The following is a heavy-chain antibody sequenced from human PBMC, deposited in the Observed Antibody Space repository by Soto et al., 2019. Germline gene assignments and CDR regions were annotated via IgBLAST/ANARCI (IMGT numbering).Heavy chain of an antibody. V-gene: IGHV3-33*07. Sequence: GGSLRLSCAGFGFPFTNYGMYWVRQAPGKGLEWVAVLSFDGSTENYADSVKGRFTISRDISKNTLYLQMNGLRAEDTAVYYCASLVRYFDWLPHAFDIWGQGTMVTVSS. CDR1: GFPFTNYG. CDR3: ASLVRYFDWLPHAFDI. CDR2: LSFDGSTE. J-gene: IGHJ3*02. D-gene: IGHD3-9*01.